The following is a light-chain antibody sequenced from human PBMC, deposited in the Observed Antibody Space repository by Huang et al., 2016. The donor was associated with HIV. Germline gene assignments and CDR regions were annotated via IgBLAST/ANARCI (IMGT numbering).Light chain of an antibody. CDR1: QGIRND. CDR2: AAS. Sequence: AIQMTQSPSSLSASLGDRITITCRASQGIRNDLGWYQHTPGKAPTLLIYAASALQVGVPLRFRGSGSGTDFTLIITSLQPEDVGTYYCLQDFNYPRTFGQGTTVNI. V-gene: IGKV1-6*01. J-gene: IGKJ1*01. CDR3: LQDFNYPRT.